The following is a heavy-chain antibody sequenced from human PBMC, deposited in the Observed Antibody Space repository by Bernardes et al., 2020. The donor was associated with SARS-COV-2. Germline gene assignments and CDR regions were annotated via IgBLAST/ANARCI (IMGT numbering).Heavy chain of an antibody. CDR3: ARHGILAWLFPAPLDY. CDR2: IYYSGST. J-gene: IGHJ4*02. CDR1: GGSISISSYY. V-gene: IGHV4-39*01. Sequence: TLSPTFTVSGGSISISSYYLAWILKAPGKGLEWIGHIYYSGSTYYNPSLKSRVTISLDTSKNQFSLKLSSVTAADTAVYHCARHGILAWLFPAPLDYWGQGTLVTVSS. D-gene: IGHD2-21*01.